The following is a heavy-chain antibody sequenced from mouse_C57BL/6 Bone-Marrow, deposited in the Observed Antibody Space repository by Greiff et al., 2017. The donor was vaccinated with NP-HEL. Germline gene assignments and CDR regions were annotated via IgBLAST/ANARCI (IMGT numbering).Heavy chain of an antibody. Sequence: QVQLQQSGPELVKPGASVKISCKASGYAFSSSWMNWVKQRPGKGLEWIGRIYPGDGDTNYNGKFKGKATLTADKSSSTAYMQLSSLTSEDSAVYFCARGLTEADWGQGTLVTVSA. D-gene: IGHD4-1*01. CDR1: GYAFSSSW. V-gene: IGHV1-82*01. CDR3: ARGLTEAD. CDR2: IYPGDGDT. J-gene: IGHJ3*01.